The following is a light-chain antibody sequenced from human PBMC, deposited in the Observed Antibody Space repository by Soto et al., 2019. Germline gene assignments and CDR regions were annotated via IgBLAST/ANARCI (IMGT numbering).Light chain of an antibody. Sequence: DIQMTQSPSSLSASVGDRVTITCRASQTINAYLNWYQQKPGKAPKLLIYAASSLQSGLPSRFSGSGSGTDFTLTISSLQPEDFATYYWQESYRTPRTFGQGTRLEI. J-gene: IGKJ2*01. CDR1: QTINAY. CDR2: AAS. CDR3: QESYRTPRT. V-gene: IGKV1-39*01.